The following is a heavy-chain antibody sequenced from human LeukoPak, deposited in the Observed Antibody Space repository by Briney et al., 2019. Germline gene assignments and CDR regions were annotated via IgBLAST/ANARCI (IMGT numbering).Heavy chain of an antibody. Sequence: GGSLRLSCAASGFTFSSYTMSWVRQAPGKGLAWVSGIDSSGTKTTYADSVKGRFAISRDNPRNTLYLQMNSLRAEDTAVYYCAKDETGFLNYFHYWGQGALVTVSS. D-gene: IGHD3-3*01. J-gene: IGHJ4*02. V-gene: IGHV3-23*01. CDR1: GFTFSSYT. CDR3: AKDETGFLNYFHY. CDR2: IDSSGTKT.